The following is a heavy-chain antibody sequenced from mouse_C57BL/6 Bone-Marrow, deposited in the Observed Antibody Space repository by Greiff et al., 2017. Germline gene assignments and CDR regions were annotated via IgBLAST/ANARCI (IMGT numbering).Heavy chain of an antibody. V-gene: IGHV1-50*01. CDR3: ALLDV. CDR1: GYTFTSYW. J-gene: IGHJ1*03. Sequence: QVQLQQPGAELVKPGASVKLSCKASGYTFTSYWMQWVQQRPGQGLEWIGEIDPSDSYTNYNQKFKGKATLTVDTSSSTAYMQLSSLTSEDSAVYYCALLDVWGTGTTVTVSS. CDR2: IDPSDSYT.